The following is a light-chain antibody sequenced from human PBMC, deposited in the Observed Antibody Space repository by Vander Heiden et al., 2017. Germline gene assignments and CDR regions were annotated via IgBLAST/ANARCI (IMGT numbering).Light chain of an antibody. CDR3: SSYTTSNTLV. J-gene: IGLJ3*02. CDR1: SSDVGGYNY. V-gene: IGLV2-14*03. Sequence: QSALTQPASVSGSPGQSIAISCTGSSSDVGGYNYVSWYQQHPGKAPKFLIYDVSVRPSGVSDRFSGSNSGNTASLTISGLQPEDEADYYCSSYTTSNTLVYGGGTRVTVL. CDR2: DVS.